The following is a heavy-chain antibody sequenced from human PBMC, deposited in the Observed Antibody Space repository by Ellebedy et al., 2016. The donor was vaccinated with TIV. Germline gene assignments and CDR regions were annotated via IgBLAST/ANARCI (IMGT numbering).Heavy chain of an antibody. Sequence: SETLSLTXTVSGGSISSSSYYWGWIRQPPGKGLEWIGSIYYSGSTYYNPSLKSRVTISVDTSKNQFSLKLSSVTAADTAVYYCARDRTAVAGPFDYWGQGTLVTVSS. D-gene: IGHD6-19*01. J-gene: IGHJ4*02. CDR2: IYYSGST. V-gene: IGHV4-39*07. CDR3: ARDRTAVAGPFDY. CDR1: GGSISSSSYY.